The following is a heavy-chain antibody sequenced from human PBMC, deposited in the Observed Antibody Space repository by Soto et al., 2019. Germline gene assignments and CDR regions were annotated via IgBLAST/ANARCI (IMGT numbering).Heavy chain of an antibody. J-gene: IGHJ4*02. CDR1: GSTFNNFA. Sequence: QVVLLQSGAEVKEPGSSVRVSCQVSGSTFNNFAFSWVRQAPGHGPAWMGGIVVDSNTAEYSQRFQDRVTITAATSTDTLYMELGSLTFEDTAVYYCARAIKRWEVNYYFDFWGQGTLVTVSS. V-gene: IGHV1-69*06. CDR2: IVVDSNTA. D-gene: IGHD1-26*01. CDR3: ARAIKRWEVNYYFDF.